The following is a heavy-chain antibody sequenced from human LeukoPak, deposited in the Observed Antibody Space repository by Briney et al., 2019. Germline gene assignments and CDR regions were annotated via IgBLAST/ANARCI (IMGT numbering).Heavy chain of an antibody. Sequence: AAVKLSCKASGNTFTNYGINWVRQPPGQGLEWMGWISGYNGNTKYAQKFQGRVTVTTDTSTSTAYMELRGLRSDDTAVYYCARGSQYYDIWTCYDPRHFDCWGHRILVSVSS. J-gene: IGHJ4*03. V-gene: IGHV1-18*01. D-gene: IGHD3-9*01. CDR1: GNTFTNYG. CDR3: ARGSQYYDIWTCYDPRHFDC. CDR2: ISGYNGNT.